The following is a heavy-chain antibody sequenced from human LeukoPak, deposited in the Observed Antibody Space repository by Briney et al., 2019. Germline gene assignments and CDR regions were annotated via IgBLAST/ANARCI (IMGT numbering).Heavy chain of an antibody. D-gene: IGHD1-26*01. J-gene: IGHJ6*03. Sequence: GGSLRLSCAASGFTFSSYAMHWVRQAPGKGLEWVAVISYDGSNKYYADSVKGRFTISRDNSKNTLYLQMNSLRAEDTAVYYCARATYSGSYYVYYYYYYMDVWGKGTTVTVSS. V-gene: IGHV3-30*01. CDR3: ARATYSGSYYVYYYYYYMDV. CDR2: ISYDGSNK. CDR1: GFTFSSYA.